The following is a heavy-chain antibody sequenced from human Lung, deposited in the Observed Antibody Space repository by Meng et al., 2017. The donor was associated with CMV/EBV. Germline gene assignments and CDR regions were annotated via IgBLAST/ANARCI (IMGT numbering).Heavy chain of an antibody. CDR2: IDDSGST. J-gene: IGHJ4*02. Sequence: QVQLQEAGPGLVKRSGTLSLTCGVSGVSISSNIRWTWVRQPPGKGLEWIGDIDDSGSTNYNPSLNSRISISLDKSKNHFSLKVNSVTAADTAVYYCARGKQDAWELLAYWGQGALVTVSS. V-gene: IGHV4-4*02. D-gene: IGHD1-26*01. CDR3: ARGKQDAWELLAY. CDR1: GVSISSNIR.